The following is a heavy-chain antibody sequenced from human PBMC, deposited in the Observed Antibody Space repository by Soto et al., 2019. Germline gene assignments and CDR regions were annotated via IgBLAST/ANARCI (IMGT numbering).Heavy chain of an antibody. D-gene: IGHD5-12*01. J-gene: IGHJ4*02. CDR1: GFGLSSYA. CDR2: ISGSGGAT. Sequence: LSCAASGFGLSSYAVSWVRQAPGKGLEWVSVISGSGGATYYADSVKGRFTISRDNSKNTLYLQMNSVRAEDTAVYYCAKTKWLQLLFDYWGQGTLVTVSS. CDR3: AKTKWLQLLFDY. V-gene: IGHV3-23*01.